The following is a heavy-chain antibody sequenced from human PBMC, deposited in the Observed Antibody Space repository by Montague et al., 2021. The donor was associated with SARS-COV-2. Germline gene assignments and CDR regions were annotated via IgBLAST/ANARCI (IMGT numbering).Heavy chain of an antibody. CDR1: GDSFSSSYW. Sequence: SETLSLTCAVSGDSFSSSYWWYWVRQSPGKGLEWIGEIFHRGTTNNNSSLNRRTTISVAKSRNQFSLRLSSVTAADTAIYYCASWSESDSWYQASLDYWGQGTLITVSS. CDR3: ASWSESDSWYQASLDY. V-gene: IGHV4-4*02. D-gene: IGHD6-13*01. J-gene: IGHJ4*02. CDR2: IFHRGTT.